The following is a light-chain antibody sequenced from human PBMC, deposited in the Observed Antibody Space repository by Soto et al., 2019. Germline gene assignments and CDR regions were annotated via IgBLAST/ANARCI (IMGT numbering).Light chain of an antibody. V-gene: IGLV3-21*02. Sequence: SYVVTQPPSLSVAPGQTARLTCGGSGSGGEGVHWYQQKPGQAPVLVVYDDSDRPSGIPERFSGSTSGNTATLTISRVEAGDEADYYCQVWDSTTDHVVFGGGTKLTVL. CDR2: DDS. J-gene: IGLJ3*02. CDR1: GSGGEG. CDR3: QVWDSTTDHVV.